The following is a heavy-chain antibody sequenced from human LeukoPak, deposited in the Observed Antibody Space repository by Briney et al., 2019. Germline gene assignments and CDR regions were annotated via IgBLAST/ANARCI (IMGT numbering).Heavy chain of an antibody. V-gene: IGHV4-38-2*02. CDR2: IYHSGST. CDR3: ARDSVAGNYYYYYMDV. Sequence: SETLSLTCTVSGYSISSGYYWGWIRPPPGKGLEWIGSIYHSGSTYYNPSLKSRVTISVDTSKNQFSLKLSSVTAADTAVYYCARDSVAGNYYYYYMDVWGKGTTVTVSS. J-gene: IGHJ6*03. CDR1: GYSISSGYY. D-gene: IGHD6-19*01.